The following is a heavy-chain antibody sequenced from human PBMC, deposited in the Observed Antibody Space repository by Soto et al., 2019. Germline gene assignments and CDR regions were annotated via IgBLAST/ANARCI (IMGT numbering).Heavy chain of an antibody. CDR1: GFTFSNYA. CDR2: ISGSGGNS. Sequence: QAGGSLRLSCAASGFTFSNYAMSWVRQAPGKGPEWVSGISGSGGNSYYADSVRGRFTVSRDNSKNTLDLQMNSLRAEDTAIYYCTKGSRGASMTYFDYWGQGTLVTVSS. J-gene: IGHJ4*02. CDR3: TKGSRGASMTYFDY. V-gene: IGHV3-23*01. D-gene: IGHD3-22*01.